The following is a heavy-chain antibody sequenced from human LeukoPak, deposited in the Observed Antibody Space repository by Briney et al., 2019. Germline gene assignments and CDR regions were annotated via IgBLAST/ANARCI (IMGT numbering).Heavy chain of an antibody. V-gene: IGHV1-18*01. CDR2: ISAYNGNT. Sequence: ASVKVSCKASGYTFTIYGISWVRQAPGQGLEWMGWISAYNGNTNYAQKLQGRVTMTTDTSTSTAYMELRSLRSDDTAVYYCARLPYDILTGYYPPDYWGQGTLVTVSS. D-gene: IGHD3-9*01. CDR1: GYTFTIYG. J-gene: IGHJ4*02. CDR3: ARLPYDILTGYYPPDY.